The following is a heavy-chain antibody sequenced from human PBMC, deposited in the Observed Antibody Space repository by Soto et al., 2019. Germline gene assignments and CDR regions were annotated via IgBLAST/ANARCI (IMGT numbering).Heavy chain of an antibody. CDR3: AKDRYLDHDSRGYLFDN. D-gene: IGHD3-22*01. V-gene: IGHV3-23*01. Sequence: EVQLLESGGDLIQPGGSLRLSCAASGFTFDIYAMTWVRQAPGKGLEWVSAISRCGDFRYYAESVEGRFTISRDNSKNTLYLQMNSLRAEDTAVSYCAKDRYLDHDSRGYLFDNWGQGTLVTVSS. CDR1: GFTFDIYA. J-gene: IGHJ4*02. CDR2: ISRCGDFR.